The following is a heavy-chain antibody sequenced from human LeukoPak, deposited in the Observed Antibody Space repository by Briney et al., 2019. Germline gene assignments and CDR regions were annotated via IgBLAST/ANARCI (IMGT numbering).Heavy chain of an antibody. CDR3: ARAPGNYDITGGMDV. J-gene: IGHJ6*02. V-gene: IGHV4-30-4*08. CDR1: GGSISSGDYY. D-gene: IGHD3-9*01. CDR2: IYYSGST. Sequence: SETLSLTCTVSGGSISSGDYYWSWIRQPPGKGLEWIGYIYYSGSTYYNPSLKSRVTISVDKSKSQFSLKLSSVTAADTAVYYCARAPGNYDITGGMDVWGQGTTVTVSS.